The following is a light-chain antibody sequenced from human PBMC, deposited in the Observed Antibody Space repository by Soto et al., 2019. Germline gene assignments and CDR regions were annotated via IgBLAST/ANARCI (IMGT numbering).Light chain of an antibody. J-gene: IGKJ2*01. CDR2: KAS. Sequence: DIQMTQSPSTLSASVGDRVTITCRASQSISSWLAWYQQKPGKAPKLLIYKASSLESGIPSRLSGSESGTEFTLTNSSLPHYDVETDYCQQYNSYPYTFGQGTKLEIK. V-gene: IGKV1-5*03. CDR3: QQYNSYPYT. CDR1: QSISSW.